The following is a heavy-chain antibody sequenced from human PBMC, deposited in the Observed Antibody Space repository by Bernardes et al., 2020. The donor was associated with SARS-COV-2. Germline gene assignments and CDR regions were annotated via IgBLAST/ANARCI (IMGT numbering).Heavy chain of an antibody. D-gene: IGHD6-13*01. V-gene: IGHV1-24*01. CDR1: GYTLTELS. J-gene: IGHJ5*02. CDR3: ATTAAAGTPNWFDP. Sequence: ASVKVSFKVSGYTLTELSMHWVRQAPGKGLEWMGGFDPEDGETIYAQKFQGRVTMTEDTSTDTAYMELSSLRSEDTAVYYCATTAAAGTPNWFDPWGQGTLVTVSS. CDR2: FDPEDGET.